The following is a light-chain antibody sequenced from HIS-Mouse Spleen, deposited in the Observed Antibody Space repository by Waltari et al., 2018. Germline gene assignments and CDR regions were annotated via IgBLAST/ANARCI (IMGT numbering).Light chain of an antibody. CDR3: QQRSNWWT. Sequence: EIVLTHSPATLSLSPGERATLSCRASQSVSSYLAWYQQKPGQAPRRLIYDASNRATGITARFSGSGSGTDFTLTISSLEPEDFAVYYCQQRSNWWTFGQGTKVEIK. CDR1: QSVSSY. CDR2: DAS. J-gene: IGKJ1*01. V-gene: IGKV3-11*01.